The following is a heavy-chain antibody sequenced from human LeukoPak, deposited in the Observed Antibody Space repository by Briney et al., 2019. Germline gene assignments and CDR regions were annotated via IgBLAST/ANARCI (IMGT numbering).Heavy chain of an antibody. CDR1: GFTFSSYA. Sequence: GGSLRLSCAASGFTFSSYAMSWVRQAPGKGLEWVSAISGSGGSTYYADSVKGRFTISRDNSKNTLYLQMKSLRAEDTAVYYWAKEVRLGVGVVPAAIHANSDYWGQGTLVTVSS. D-gene: IGHD2-2*01. CDR3: AKEVRLGVGVVPAAIHANSDY. V-gene: IGHV3-23*01. CDR2: ISGSGGST. J-gene: IGHJ4*02.